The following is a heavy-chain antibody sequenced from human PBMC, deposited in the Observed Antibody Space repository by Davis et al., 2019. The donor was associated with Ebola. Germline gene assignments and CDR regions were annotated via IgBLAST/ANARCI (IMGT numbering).Heavy chain of an antibody. CDR2: ISGSGGST. D-gene: IGHD6-6*01. CDR1: GFTFSSYG. J-gene: IGHJ4*02. CDR3: AKGSSYSSSYDY. Sequence: PGGSLRLSCAASGFTFSSYGMHWVRQAPGKGLEWVSAISGSGGSTYYADSVKGRFTISRDNSKNTLYLQMNSLRAEDTAVYYCAKGSSYSSSYDYWGQGTLVTVSS. V-gene: IGHV3-23*01.